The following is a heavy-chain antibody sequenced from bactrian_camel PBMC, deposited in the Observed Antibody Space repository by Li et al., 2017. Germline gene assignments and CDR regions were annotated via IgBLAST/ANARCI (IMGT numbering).Heavy chain of an antibody. Sequence: QVQLVESGGGSVPAGGSLRLSCEGSGFTYCGTCIDWFRQAPGKGLEWVSGITSGGATTYYADSMKGRVTISRDNAKDTAYLQMNSLKPEDTAMYYCAAELEQLGTCSGRTYNNWGQGTQVTVS. CDR2: ITSGGATT. D-gene: IGHD8*01. CDR1: GFTYCGTC. CDR3: AAELEQLGTCSGRTYNN. J-gene: IGHJ4*01. V-gene: IGHV3S25*01.